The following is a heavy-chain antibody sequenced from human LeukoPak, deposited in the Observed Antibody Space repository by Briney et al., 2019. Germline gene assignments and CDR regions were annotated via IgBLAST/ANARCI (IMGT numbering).Heavy chain of an antibody. Sequence: SETLSLTCTVSDDSISDYYRGWIRQPPGKGLEWIGYFHNSGTSTYNPSLKSRVAISADTSKNQFSLKLNSLTTADTAVYYCTRGAGWLIDYWGQGILVTVSS. V-gene: IGHV4-59*01. D-gene: IGHD3-16*01. CDR2: FHNSGTS. J-gene: IGHJ4*02. CDR1: DDSISDYY. CDR3: TRGAGWLIDY.